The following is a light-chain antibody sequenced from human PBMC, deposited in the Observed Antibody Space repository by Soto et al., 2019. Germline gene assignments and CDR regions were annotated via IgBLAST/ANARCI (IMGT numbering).Light chain of an antibody. V-gene: IGLV2-23*01. Sequence: QSVLAPPASVSRSPGQAITISCTGTDGDVGAYYSGSLYQQHPHKAPQLIIYKGTQRPSGVSNRFSGSTSGNAASLTISALQADDEADYFCCSSAPESTYVFGTGTKV. CDR1: DGDVGAYYS. CDR3: CSSAPESTYV. J-gene: IGLJ1*01. CDR2: KGT.